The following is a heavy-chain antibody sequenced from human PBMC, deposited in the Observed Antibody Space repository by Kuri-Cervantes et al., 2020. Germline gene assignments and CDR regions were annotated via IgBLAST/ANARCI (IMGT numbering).Heavy chain of an antibody. V-gene: IGHV3-21*04. CDR1: GFTFSSYS. D-gene: IGHD6-13*01. J-gene: IGHJ3*02. CDR3: ARGDSSSWSWAFDI. CDR2: ISSSSSYI. Sequence: GGSLRLSCAASGFTFSSYSMNWVRQAPGKGLEWVSSISSSSSYIYYADSVKGRFTISRDNAKNSLYLQMNSLRAEDTAVYYCARGDSSSWSWAFDIWGQGTMVTVSS.